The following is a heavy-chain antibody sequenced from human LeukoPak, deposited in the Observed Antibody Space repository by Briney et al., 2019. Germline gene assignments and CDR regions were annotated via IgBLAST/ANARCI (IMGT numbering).Heavy chain of an antibody. J-gene: IGHJ6*03. D-gene: IGHD3-9*01. CDR1: GFTFDDYT. Sequence: GGSLRLSCEGSGFTFDDYTMHWVRQAPGKGLEWVSGISWNSGSIGYADSVKGRFTISRDNAKNSLYLQMNSLRAEDTALYYCAKDNYDILTGYYRGSYYYYYMDVWGKGTTVTISS. CDR3: AKDNYDILTGYYRGSYYYYYMDV. V-gene: IGHV3-9*01. CDR2: ISWNSGSI.